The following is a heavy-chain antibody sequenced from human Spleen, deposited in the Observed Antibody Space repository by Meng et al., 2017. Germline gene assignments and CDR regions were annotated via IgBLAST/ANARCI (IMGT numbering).Heavy chain of an antibody. Sequence: GGSLRLSCAVSGFTVSSNYMTWVRQAPGKGLEWVSVIYSGGNTDYADSVKGRFTISRDNSKNTLYLQINSLRVEDTAVYYCAGDPDQNGYSSFDYWGQGTQVTVSS. CDR3: AGDPDQNGYSSFDY. J-gene: IGHJ4*02. CDR1: GFTVSSNY. V-gene: IGHV3-66*01. D-gene: IGHD5-18*01. CDR2: IYSGGNT.